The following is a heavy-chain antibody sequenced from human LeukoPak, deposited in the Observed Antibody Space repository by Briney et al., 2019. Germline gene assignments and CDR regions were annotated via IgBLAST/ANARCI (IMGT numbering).Heavy chain of an antibody. CDR1: GFTFSSYG. Sequence: GGSLRLSCAASGFTFSSYGMHWVRQAPGKGLEWVAVIWYDGSNKYYADSVKGRFTISRDNSKNTLYLQMNSLRAEDTAVYYCARDLPGTGYFDYWGQGTLVTVSS. V-gene: IGHV3-33*01. CDR2: IWYDGSNK. CDR3: ARDLPGTGYFDY. D-gene: IGHD1-1*01. J-gene: IGHJ4*02.